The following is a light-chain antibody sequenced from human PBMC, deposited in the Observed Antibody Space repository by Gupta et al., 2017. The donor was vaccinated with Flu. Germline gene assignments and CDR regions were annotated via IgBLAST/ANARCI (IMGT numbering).Light chain of an antibody. Sequence: SITISCTGTSSDVGGYNYVSWYQQHPAKAPKLMIHDVSNRPSGVSNRFSGSKSGNTASLTISGLQTEDEATYYCSSYTSSGTGLFGGGTMLTVL. CDR1: SSDVGGYNY. CDR3: SSYTSSGTGL. CDR2: DVS. J-gene: IGLJ2*01. V-gene: IGLV2-14*04.